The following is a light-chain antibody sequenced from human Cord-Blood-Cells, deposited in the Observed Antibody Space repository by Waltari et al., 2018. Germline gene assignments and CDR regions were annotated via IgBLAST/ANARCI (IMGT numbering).Light chain of an antibody. CDR1: NSDGGSYNL. CDR3: CSYAGSSTFV. V-gene: IGLV2-23*01. Sequence: QSALTQPASVSGSPGQSITISCTATNSDGGSYNLVSWYQQHPGKAPKLMIYEGSKRPSGVSNRVSCSKSGNTASLTISGLQAEDEADYYCCSYAGSSTFVFGTGTKVTVL. CDR2: EGS. J-gene: IGLJ1*01.